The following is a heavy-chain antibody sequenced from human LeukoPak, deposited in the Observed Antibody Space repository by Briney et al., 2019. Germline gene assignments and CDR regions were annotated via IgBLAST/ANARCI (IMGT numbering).Heavy chain of an antibody. V-gene: IGHV1-2*02. Sequence: ASVKVSCKASGGTFSSYAISWVRQAPGQGLEWMGWINPNSGGTNYAQKFQGRVTMTRDTSISTAYMELSRLRSDDTAVYYCARANRLRIAAAGTLNYWGQGTLVTVSS. CDR3: ARANRLRIAAAGTLNY. CDR1: GGTFSSYA. CDR2: INPNSGGT. D-gene: IGHD6-13*01. J-gene: IGHJ4*02.